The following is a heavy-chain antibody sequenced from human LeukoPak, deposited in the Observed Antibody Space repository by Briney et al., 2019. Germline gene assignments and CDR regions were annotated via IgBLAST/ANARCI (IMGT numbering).Heavy chain of an antibody. CDR3: AKGEARGYSYGFDY. D-gene: IGHD5-18*01. Sequence: GGSLRLSCAASGFTFDDYAMHWVRQAPGKGLEWVSGISWNSGTIGYADSVKGRFTISRDNAKNSLYLQMNSLRAEDTALYYCAKGEARGYSYGFDYWGQGTLVTVSS. CDR1: GFTFDDYA. J-gene: IGHJ4*02. CDR2: ISWNSGTI. V-gene: IGHV3-9*01.